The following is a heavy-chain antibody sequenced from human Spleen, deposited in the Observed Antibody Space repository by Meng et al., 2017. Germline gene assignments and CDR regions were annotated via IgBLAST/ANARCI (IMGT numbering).Heavy chain of an antibody. CDR1: GYICPAAY. CDR3: ARDEDISAAGKLFGDY. J-gene: IGHJ4*02. V-gene: IGHV1-2*06. CDR2: INLKRADT. D-gene: IGHD6-25*01. Sequence: QVQLFRSRGDLSSPRASRMVAGNPPGYICPAAYYTWVRRAPGQGRQGIGRINLKRADTHCPQKFLARVTMTGDTSTSTAYLELVGLRSDDTAMYYCARDEDISAAGKLFGDYWGQGTLVTVSS.